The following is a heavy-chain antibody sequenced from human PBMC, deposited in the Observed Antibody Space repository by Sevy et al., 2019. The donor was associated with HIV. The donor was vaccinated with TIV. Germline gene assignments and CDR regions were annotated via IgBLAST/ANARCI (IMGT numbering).Heavy chain of an antibody. J-gene: IGHJ4*02. CDR3: ANSLYGSGSYQGFDY. D-gene: IGHD3-10*01. CDR1: GYSFTSYW. V-gene: IGHV5-51*01. CDR2: IYPGDSDT. Sequence: GESLKISCKGSGYSFTSYWIGWVRQMPGKGLEWMGIIYPGDSDTRYSPSFQGQVTISADKSFSTAYLQWSSLKASDTAMYYCANSLYGSGSYQGFDYWGQGTLVTVSS.